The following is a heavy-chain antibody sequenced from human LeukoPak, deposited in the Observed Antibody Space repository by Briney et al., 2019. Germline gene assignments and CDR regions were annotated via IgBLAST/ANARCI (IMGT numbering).Heavy chain of an antibody. CDR1: GGSISSYY. CDR3: ARHGTSYYDSSGYLRWFDP. Sequence: PSETLSLTCTVSGGSISSYYWSWIRQPPGKGLEWIGYIYTSGSTNYNPSLKSRFTISVDTSKNQFSLKLSSVTAADTAVYYCARHGTSYYDSSGYLRWFDPWGQGTLVTVSS. D-gene: IGHD3-22*01. CDR2: IYTSGST. J-gene: IGHJ5*02. V-gene: IGHV4-4*09.